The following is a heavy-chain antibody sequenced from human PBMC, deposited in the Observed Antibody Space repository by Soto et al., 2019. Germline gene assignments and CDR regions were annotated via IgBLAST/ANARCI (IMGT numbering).Heavy chain of an antibody. J-gene: IGHJ4*02. Sequence: GGSLRLSCAASGFTFGSYAMHWVRQAPGKGLEWVAVISYDGSNKYYADSVKGRFTISRDNSKNTLYLQMNSLRAEDTAVYYCARDPDSSGYYVFDYWGQGTLVTVS. CDR3: ARDPDSSGYYVFDY. CDR2: ISYDGSNK. D-gene: IGHD3-22*01. V-gene: IGHV3-30-3*01. CDR1: GFTFGSYA.